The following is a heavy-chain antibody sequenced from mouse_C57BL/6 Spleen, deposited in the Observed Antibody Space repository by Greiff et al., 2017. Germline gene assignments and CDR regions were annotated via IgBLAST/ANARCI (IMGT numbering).Heavy chain of an antibody. J-gene: IGHJ3*01. CDR2: IRSKSNNYAT. Sequence: EVQLQQSGGGLVQPKGSLKLSCAASGFSFNTYAMNWVRQAPGKGLEWVARIRSKSNNYATYYADSVKDRFTISRDDSESMLYLQMNNLKTEDTAMYYCVSFYVAYWGQGTLVTVSA. V-gene: IGHV10-1*01. CDR1: GFSFNTYA. CDR3: VSFYVAY. D-gene: IGHD1-1*01.